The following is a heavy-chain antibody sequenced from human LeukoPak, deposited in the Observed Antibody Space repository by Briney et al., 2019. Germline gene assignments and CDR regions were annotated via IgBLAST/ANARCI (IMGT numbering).Heavy chain of an antibody. CDR2: IYPYDSDT. J-gene: IGHJ4*02. V-gene: IGHV5-51*01. D-gene: IGHD2-15*01. CDR3: ARLGYCSSGLCYGGDY. CDR1: GYSFTTYW. Sequence: GESLKISCKGSGYSFTTYWIGWVRQMPGKGLEWMGVIYPYDSDTRYSPSFQGQVGISVDKSISTAYLQWSSLKASDTAMFYCARLGYCSSGLCYGGDYWGQGTLVTVSS.